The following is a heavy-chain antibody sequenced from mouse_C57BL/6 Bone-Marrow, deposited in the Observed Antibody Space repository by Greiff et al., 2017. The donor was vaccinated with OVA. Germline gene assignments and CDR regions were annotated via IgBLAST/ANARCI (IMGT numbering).Heavy chain of an antibody. CDR3: ARVGGYYREYFDY. D-gene: IGHD2-3*01. CDR1: GYTFTSYW. Sequence: QVQLQQPGAELVMPEASVKLSCKASGYTFTSYWMHWVKQRPGQGLEWIGEIDPSDSYTNYNQKFKGKSTLTVDKSSSTAYMQLSSLTSEDSAVYYCARVGGYYREYFDYWGQGTTLTVSS. J-gene: IGHJ2*01. V-gene: IGHV1-69*01. CDR2: IDPSDSYT.